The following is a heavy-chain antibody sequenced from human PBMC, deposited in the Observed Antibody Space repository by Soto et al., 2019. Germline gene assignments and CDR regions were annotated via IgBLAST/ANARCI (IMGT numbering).Heavy chain of an antibody. D-gene: IGHD6-6*01. CDR2: MNPNSGNT. CDR1: GYTFTSYD. V-gene: IGHV1-8*01. CDR3: ARENRAARTGFHDYYYYTDV. J-gene: IGHJ6*03. Sequence: ASVKLSCKASGYTFTSYDINWVRQATGQGLEWMGWMNPNSGNTGYAQKFQGRVTMTRNTSISTAYMELSSLRSEDTAVCYCARENRAARTGFHDYYYYTDVWGKGTTVTVSS.